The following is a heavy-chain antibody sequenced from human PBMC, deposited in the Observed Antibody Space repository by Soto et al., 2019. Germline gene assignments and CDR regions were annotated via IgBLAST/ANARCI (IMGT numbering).Heavy chain of an antibody. V-gene: IGHV1-18*04. CDR1: GYIFTSYY. CDR2: ISAYNGNT. Sequence: ASVKVSCKASGYIFTSYYIHWVRQAPGQGLEWMGWISAYNGNTNYAQKLQGRVTMTTDTSTSTAYMELRSLRSDDTAVYYCARGDYDFWSGYYQQYYGTDVWGQGTTVTVSS. CDR3: ARGDYDFWSGYYQQYYGTDV. J-gene: IGHJ6*02. D-gene: IGHD3-3*01.